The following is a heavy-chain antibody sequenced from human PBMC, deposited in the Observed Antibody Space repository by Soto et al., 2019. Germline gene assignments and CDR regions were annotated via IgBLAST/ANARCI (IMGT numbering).Heavy chain of an antibody. Sequence: QVQLVESGGGVVQPGRSLRLSCAASGFTFSDYGMHWVRQAPGKGLEWVAVISYGGINKFYADSVRGRFTISRDDSKNTLYLQMNTLRVEDTAIYYCAKGRGMPDPDWADHWGQGTLVIVSS. CDR1: GFTFSDYG. CDR3: AKGRGMPDPDWADH. D-gene: IGHD3-10*01. J-gene: IGHJ5*02. V-gene: IGHV3-30*18. CDR2: ISYGGINK.